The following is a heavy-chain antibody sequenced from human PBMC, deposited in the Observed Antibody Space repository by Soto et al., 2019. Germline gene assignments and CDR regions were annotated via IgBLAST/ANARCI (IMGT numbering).Heavy chain of an antibody. J-gene: IGHJ4*02. CDR2: IYPGDSDT. Sequence: GESLKISCKGSVYSFTSYWIGWVRQMPGKGLGWMGIIYPGDSDTRYSPSFQGQVTISADKSISTAYLQWSSLKASDTAMYYCARLKKDDLYYFDYWGQGTLVTVSS. CDR1: VYSFTSYW. V-gene: IGHV5-51*01. CDR3: ARLKKDDLYYFDY.